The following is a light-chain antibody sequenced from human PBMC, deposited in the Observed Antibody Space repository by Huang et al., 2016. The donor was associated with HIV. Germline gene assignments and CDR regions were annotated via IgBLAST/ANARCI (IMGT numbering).Light chain of an antibody. Sequence: EIVLTQSPATLSLSPGERATLSCRASQSISSYLAGYQQKPGQAPRLLIDDASNRATGVPARFSGSGSGTDFTLTISSLEPEDFAVYYCQQRSNWPPEGTFGQGTKVEIK. J-gene: IGKJ1*01. CDR3: QQRSNWPPEGT. CDR2: DAS. V-gene: IGKV3-11*01. CDR1: QSISSY.